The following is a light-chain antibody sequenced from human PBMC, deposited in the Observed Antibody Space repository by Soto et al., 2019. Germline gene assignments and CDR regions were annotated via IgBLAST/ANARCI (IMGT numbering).Light chain of an antibody. V-gene: IGKV1-33*01. J-gene: IGKJ1*01. Sequence: DIQMTQSPSSLSASVGDRVTITCQASQDISNYLNWYQQKPGKAPKLLIYDASNLETGVPSRFSGSGSGTDFTFTISSLQPEDVGTYYCQQSYSNPTFGQGTTVEIK. CDR1: QDISNY. CDR3: QQSYSNPT. CDR2: DAS.